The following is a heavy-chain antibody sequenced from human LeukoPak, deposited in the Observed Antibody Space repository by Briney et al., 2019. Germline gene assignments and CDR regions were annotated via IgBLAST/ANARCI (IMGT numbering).Heavy chain of an antibody. CDR3: ARDPIGDYYDSPGYFDS. J-gene: IGHJ4*02. V-gene: IGHV3-23*01. Sequence: GGSLRLSCAASGFTFSSSAMSRVRQAPGKGLEWVSSISGSGSGGSTYYADSVKGRFTISRDNSKNTLYLQMNSLRAEDTAVYYCARDPIGDYYDSPGYFDSWGQGTLVTVSS. D-gene: IGHD3-22*01. CDR2: ISGSGSGGST. CDR1: GFTFSSSA.